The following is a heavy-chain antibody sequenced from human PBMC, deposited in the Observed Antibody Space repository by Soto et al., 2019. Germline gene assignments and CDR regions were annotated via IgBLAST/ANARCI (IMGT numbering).Heavy chain of an antibody. V-gene: IGHV5-51*01. CDR1: GYCFTSYW. J-gene: IGHJ6*02. CDR2: IYPGDSDT. D-gene: IGHD5-18*01. CDR3: ARSGYSYGGMDV. Sequence: PGGSLKICYNCCGYCFTSYWIGWFCRMPGKGLEWMGIIYPGDSDTRYSPSFQGQVTISADKSISTAYLQWSSLKASDTAMYYCARSGYSYGGMDVWGQGTTVTVSS.